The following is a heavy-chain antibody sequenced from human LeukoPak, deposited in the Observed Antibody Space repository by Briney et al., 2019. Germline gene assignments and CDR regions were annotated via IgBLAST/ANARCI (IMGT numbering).Heavy chain of an antibody. J-gene: IGHJ3*02. CDR2: ISSSSSTI. D-gene: IGHD5-12*01. CDR1: GFTFSSYS. V-gene: IGHV3-48*01. CDR3: ARDGYSGYGHDAFDI. Sequence: PGGPLRLSCAASGFTFSSYSMNWVRQAPGKGLEWVSYISSSSSTIYYADSVKGRFTISRDNAKNSLYLQMNSLRAEDTAVYYCARDGYSGYGHDAFDIWGQGTMVTVSS.